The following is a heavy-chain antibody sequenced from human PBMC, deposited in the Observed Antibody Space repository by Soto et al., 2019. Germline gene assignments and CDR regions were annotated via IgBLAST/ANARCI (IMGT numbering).Heavy chain of an antibody. J-gene: IGHJ6*02. CDR3: AGGAKIAAGRMDV. CDR1: GFTFSSYA. CDR2: ISYDGSNK. Sequence: QVQLVESGGGVVQPGRSLRLSCAASGFTFSSYAMHWVRQAPGKGLEWVAVISYDGSNKYYADSVKGRFTISRDNSKNTLYLQMNSLRAEDTAVYYCAGGAKIAAGRMDVWGQGTTVTVSS. D-gene: IGHD6-13*01. V-gene: IGHV3-30-3*01.